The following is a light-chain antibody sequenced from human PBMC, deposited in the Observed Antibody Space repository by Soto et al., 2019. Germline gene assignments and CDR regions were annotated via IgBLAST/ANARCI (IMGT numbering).Light chain of an antibody. CDR1: QNINNW. CDR2: DAS. J-gene: IGKJ1*01. Sequence: DIQMTQSPSTLSASVGDRVTITCRASQNINNWLAWYQQKPGKAPKFLIYDASILESGVPSRFSGSGSGTEFTLTISSLQPDDFATYFCQRYNSASRTFGQWTKVEIK. CDR3: QRYNSASRT. V-gene: IGKV1-5*01.